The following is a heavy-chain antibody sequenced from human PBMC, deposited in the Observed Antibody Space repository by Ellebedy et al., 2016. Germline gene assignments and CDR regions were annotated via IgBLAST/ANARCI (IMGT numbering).Heavy chain of an antibody. CDR2: ISGDGDTT. V-gene: IGHV3-23*01. CDR1: GIAFSDFF. Sequence: GGSLRLSXATSGIAFSDFFMSWVRQVPGGGLEWLSTISGDGDTTFSADSVKGRFAISRDNSRNTLYLQMNSLRAEDTAVYYCYYGHYSGSWGQGTLVTVSS. J-gene: IGHJ4*02. D-gene: IGHD4-17*01. CDR3: YYGHYSGS.